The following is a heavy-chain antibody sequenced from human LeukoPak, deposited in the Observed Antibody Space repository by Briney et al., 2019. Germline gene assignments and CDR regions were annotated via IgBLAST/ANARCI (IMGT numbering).Heavy chain of an antibody. CDR1: GFTFSSYG. CDR3: AKDLEYYYGSGRDY. J-gene: IGHJ4*02. CDR2: ISYDGSNK. V-gene: IGHV3-30*18. D-gene: IGHD3-10*01. Sequence: GGSLRLSCAASGFTFSSYGMHWVRQAPGKGLEWVAVISYDGSNKYYADSVKGRFTISRGNSKNTLYLQMNSLRAEDTAVYYCAKDLEYYYGSGRDYWGQGTLVTVSS.